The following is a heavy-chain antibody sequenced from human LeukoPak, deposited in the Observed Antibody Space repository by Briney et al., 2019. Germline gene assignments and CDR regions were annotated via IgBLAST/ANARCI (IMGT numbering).Heavy chain of an antibody. CDR1: GYSFTSHW. J-gene: IGHJ4*02. V-gene: IGHV5-51*01. Sequence: GESLKISCKGSGYSFTSHWIGWVRQMPGKGLEWMGIIYPGDSDTRYSPSFQGQVSISADKSISTAFLQWSSLKASDTAMYYCARTYKYGSESSTFDYWGQGTLVTVSS. D-gene: IGHD3-10*01. CDR3: ARTYKYGSESSTFDY. CDR2: IYPGDSDT.